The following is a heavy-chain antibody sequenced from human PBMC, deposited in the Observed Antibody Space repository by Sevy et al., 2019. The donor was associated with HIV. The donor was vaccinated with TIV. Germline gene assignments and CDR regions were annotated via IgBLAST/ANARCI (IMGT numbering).Heavy chain of an antibody. Sequence: SETLSLTCTVSGGSVSSGSYYWSWIRQPPGKGLGWIGYIYYSGSTNYNPSLKSRVTISVDTSKNQFSLKLSSVTAADTAVYYCARDPIITMVRGVISVWGQGTTVTVSS. CDR3: ARDPIITMVRGVISV. J-gene: IGHJ6*02. CDR2: IYYSGST. V-gene: IGHV4-61*01. D-gene: IGHD3-10*01. CDR1: GGSVSSGSYY.